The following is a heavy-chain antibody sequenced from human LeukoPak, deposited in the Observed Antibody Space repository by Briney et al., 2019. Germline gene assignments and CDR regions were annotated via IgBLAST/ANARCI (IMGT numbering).Heavy chain of an antibody. J-gene: IGHJ4*02. CDR1: GISFTNYA. D-gene: IGHD3-10*01. V-gene: IGHV3-23*01. CDR2: LRGNDET. Sequence: GGSLRVSCVASGISFTNYAMSWVRQALARGPEWVSSLRGNDETFYADSVKGRFTLSRDDSRNTVFLQLNNLRVEDTAIYYCARASWVSDPDAVRWGQGTQVTVSS. CDR3: ARASWVSDPDAVR.